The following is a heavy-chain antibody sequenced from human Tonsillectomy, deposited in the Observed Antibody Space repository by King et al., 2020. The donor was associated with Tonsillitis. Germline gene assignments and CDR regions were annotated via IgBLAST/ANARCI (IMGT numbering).Heavy chain of an antibody. Sequence: VQLVESGAEVKKPGSSVKVSCKASGGTFSSYAISWVRQAPGQGLEWMGRIIPILGIANYAKKFQANVTITADKSTNTAYLELSSLRSEDTAVYYCAREGTSSAFDYWGQGTLVTVSS. CDR1: GGTFSSYA. J-gene: IGHJ4*02. V-gene: IGHV1-69*09. CDR3: AREGTSSAFDY. D-gene: IGHD2/OR15-2a*01. CDR2: IIPILGIA.